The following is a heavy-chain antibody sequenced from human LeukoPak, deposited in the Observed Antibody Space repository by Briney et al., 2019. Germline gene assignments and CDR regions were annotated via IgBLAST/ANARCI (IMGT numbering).Heavy chain of an antibody. CDR2: IYYSGST. J-gene: IGHJ4*02. V-gene: IGHV4-61*01. CDR3: ARVVSDRIFDY. D-gene: IGHD2-15*01. CDR1: GGSVSSGSFY. Sequence: ASETLSLTCTVSGGSVSSGSFYWGWVRQPPGKGLEWIGYIYYSGSTNYNPSLKSRVTISVDTSKNQFSLKLSSVTAADTAVYYCARVVSDRIFDYWGQGTLVTVSS.